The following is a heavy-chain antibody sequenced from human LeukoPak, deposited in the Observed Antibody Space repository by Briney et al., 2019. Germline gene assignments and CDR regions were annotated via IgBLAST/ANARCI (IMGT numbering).Heavy chain of an antibody. Sequence: GGSLRLSCEASGFTFDDYGMSWVRQAPGKGLEWVSGINWNGNSRGNADSVKGRFTISRDNSKNTLYLQMNSLRAEDTAVYYCARGPSGYHNTGGQGTLVTVSS. J-gene: IGHJ4*02. CDR1: GFTFDDYG. CDR2: INWNGNSR. CDR3: ARGPSGYHNT. D-gene: IGHD5-12*01. V-gene: IGHV3-20*04.